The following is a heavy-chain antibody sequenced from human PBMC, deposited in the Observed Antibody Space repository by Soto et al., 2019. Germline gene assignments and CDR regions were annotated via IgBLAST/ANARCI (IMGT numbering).Heavy chain of an antibody. CDR2: ISVSGSSI. V-gene: IGHV3-11*01. D-gene: IGHD5-12*01. Sequence: QVQLVESGGGLVKPGGSLRLSCAASGFTFSDYYMTWVRQAPGKGLEWVSYISVSGSSIKYAVSVRGRFTITRDNAKNSLFLQMNSLRAEDTAVYYCARVDDGFDEVNFDYWGQGTLVTVSS. CDR3: ARVDDGFDEVNFDY. J-gene: IGHJ4*02. CDR1: GFTFSDYY.